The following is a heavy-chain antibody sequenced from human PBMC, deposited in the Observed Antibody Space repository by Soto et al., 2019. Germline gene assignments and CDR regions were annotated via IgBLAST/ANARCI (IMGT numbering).Heavy chain of an antibody. Sequence: SESLSLTCAVYGGSFSDYYWTWIRQTPGKGLQWIGQINHSGSTYYNPSLKSRVTISLHTSSDQFSLELSSVTAADTAVYYCARGLFSESSYSGGWYYFDNWSQGTLVTVSS. CDR3: ARGLFSESSYSGGWYYFDN. V-gene: IGHV4-34*01. CDR1: GGSFSDYY. D-gene: IGHD1-26*01. CDR2: INHSGST. J-gene: IGHJ4*02.